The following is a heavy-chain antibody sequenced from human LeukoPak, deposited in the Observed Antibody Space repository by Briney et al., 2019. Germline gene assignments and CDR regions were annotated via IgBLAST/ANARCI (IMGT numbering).Heavy chain of an antibody. CDR3: VSLRLGMYWFDP. D-gene: IGHD3-16*01. Sequence: SETLSLTCTVSGGSVTDYYWSWIRQSPGKGLEWIGYIYYTGTSYNPSLKSRVTISADTSKNQFSLKLISVTAADTAVYYCVSLRLGMYWFDPWGQGTLVTVSS. CDR1: GGSVTDYY. J-gene: IGHJ5*02. CDR2: IYYTGT. V-gene: IGHV4-59*02.